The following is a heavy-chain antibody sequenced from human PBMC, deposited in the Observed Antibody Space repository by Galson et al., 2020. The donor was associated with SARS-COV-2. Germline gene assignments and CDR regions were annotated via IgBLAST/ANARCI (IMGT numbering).Heavy chain of an antibody. J-gene: IGHJ4*02. CDR3: TRGPTSGRPRGTYLDY. CDR1: GFSFSSYE. Sequence: GGSLRLSCYVSGFSFSSYEVNWVRQAPGKGLQWISYISSGGRTIYYADSVKGRFTISKDHAKTTVHLQMDSPRVEDTAVYYCTRGPTSGRPRGTYLDYWGQGTLVTVSS. D-gene: IGHD3-16*01. V-gene: IGHV3-48*03. CDR2: ISSGGRTI.